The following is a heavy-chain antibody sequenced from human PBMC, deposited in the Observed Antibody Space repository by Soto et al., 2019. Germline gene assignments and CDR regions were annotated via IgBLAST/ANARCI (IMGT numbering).Heavy chain of an antibody. D-gene: IGHD4-17*01. V-gene: IGHV4-31*03. Sequence: QVQLHESGPGLVKPSQTLSLTCTVSGGSISSGGYYWSWIRQHPGKGLEWIGYIYYSGSTYYNPSLQNRVTISVDTSKNHFSLKLRSVTAADTAVYYCARVRTTVGVGYYFDYWGQGTLVTVSS. CDR3: ARVRTTVGVGYYFDY. J-gene: IGHJ4*02. CDR1: GGSISSGGYY. CDR2: IYYSGST.